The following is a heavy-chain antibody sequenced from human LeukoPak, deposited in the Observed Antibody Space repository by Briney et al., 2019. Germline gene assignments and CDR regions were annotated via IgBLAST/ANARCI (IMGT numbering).Heavy chain of an antibody. V-gene: IGHV3-48*03. CDR3: ATTDPGGLIGYFDY. J-gene: IGHJ4*02. Sequence: PGGSLRLSCAASGFTFSSYAMNWVRQAPGKGLEWVSYISSSGSTIYYADSVKGRFTISRDNAKNSLYLQMNSLRAEDTAVYYCATTDPGGLIGYFDYWGQGTLVTVSS. CDR1: GFTFSSYA. D-gene: IGHD2/OR15-2a*01. CDR2: ISSSGSTI.